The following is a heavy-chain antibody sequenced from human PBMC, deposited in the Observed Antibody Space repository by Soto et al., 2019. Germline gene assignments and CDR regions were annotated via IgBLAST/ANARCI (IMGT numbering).Heavy chain of an antibody. D-gene: IGHD1-26*01. V-gene: IGHV3-74*01. CDR2: VNPDRSGT. CDR1: GFTFSNDW. CDR3: AAVAVGADGKFES. J-gene: IGHJ5*01. Sequence: EVQLVESGGGLVQPGGSLRLSCTASGFTFSNDWMLWVRQAPGKGLVWVSRVNPDRSGTECEYTVKGRFTNSRDNARSTVFLQMKSLRVGDMAVDYCAAVAVGADGKFESWGQGTLVAVSS.